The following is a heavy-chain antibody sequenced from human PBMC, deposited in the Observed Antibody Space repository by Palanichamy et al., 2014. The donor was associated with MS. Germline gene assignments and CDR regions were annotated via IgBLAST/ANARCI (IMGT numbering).Heavy chain of an antibody. V-gene: IGHV3-23*01. Sequence: EVQLLESGGDVVRPGGSLRLSCAASGFTFSVYGLSWVRQAPGRGLEWVSDISASGLNTHYADSVKGRFTISRDTSKNTLYLQMNSLRVEDTAIYYCAKDPRIDRGAFDIWGQGTMVIVSS. D-gene: IGHD1-14*01. CDR1: GFTFSVYG. CDR2: ISASGLNT. CDR3: AKDPRIDRGAFDI. J-gene: IGHJ3*02.